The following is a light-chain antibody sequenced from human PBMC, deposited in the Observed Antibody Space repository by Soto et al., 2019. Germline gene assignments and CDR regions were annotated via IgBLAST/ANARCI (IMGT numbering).Light chain of an antibody. CDR1: QGISKY. J-gene: IGKJ4*01. CDR2: AVS. Sequence: DIPMTQSPSSLSESVGDIVTITCRASQGISKYLAWYQQKAGKVPTVLIYAVSTLQPGAPSRFSGSGSETDFTLTISSLQPEDVATYYCQKYNSAHLTFGGGTKVEIK. CDR3: QKYNSAHLT. V-gene: IGKV1-27*01.